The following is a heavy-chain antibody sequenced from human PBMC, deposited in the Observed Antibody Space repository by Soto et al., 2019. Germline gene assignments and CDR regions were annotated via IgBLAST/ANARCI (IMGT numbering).Heavy chain of an antibody. CDR2: IYYSGST. CDR3: ARYSGIAQLTYYYSMDV. J-gene: IGHJ6*03. V-gene: IGHV4-59*08. D-gene: IGHD3-10*01. Sequence: SETLSLTCTVSGGSISSYYWSWIRQPPGKGLEWIGYIYYSGSTNYNPSLKSRVTISVDTSKNQFSLKLSSVTAADTAVYYCARYSGIAQLTYYYSMDVWGKGTTVTVSS. CDR1: GGSISSYY.